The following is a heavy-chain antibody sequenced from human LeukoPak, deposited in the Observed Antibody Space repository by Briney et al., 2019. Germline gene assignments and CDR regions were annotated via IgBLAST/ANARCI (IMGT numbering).Heavy chain of an antibody. Sequence: GGSLRLSCVASGFTFSSYAMSWVRQAPGKGLEGVSAIRWSGCSTYYEDSVKGRFTISRDNSKNTLYLQMTSLRDEDTAVYYCAKDRIAVAGNAFDIWGQGTMVTVSS. V-gene: IGHV3-23*01. J-gene: IGHJ3*02. CDR1: GFTFSSYA. CDR3: AKDRIAVAGNAFDI. CDR2: IRWSGCST. D-gene: IGHD6-19*01.